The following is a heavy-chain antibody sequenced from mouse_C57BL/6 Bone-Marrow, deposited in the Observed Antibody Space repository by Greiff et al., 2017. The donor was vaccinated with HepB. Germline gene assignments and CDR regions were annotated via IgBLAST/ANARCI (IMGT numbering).Heavy chain of an antibody. CDR2: IDPENGDT. CDR3: TTPYKGY. V-gene: IGHV14-4*01. J-gene: IGHJ2*01. D-gene: IGHD1-3*01. Sequence: EVKLVESGAELVRPGASVKLSCTASGFNIKDDYMHWVKQRPEQGLEWIGWIDPENGDTEYASKFQGKATITADTSSNTAYLQLSSLTSEDTAVYYCTTPYKGYWGQGTTLTVSS. CDR1: GFNIKDDY.